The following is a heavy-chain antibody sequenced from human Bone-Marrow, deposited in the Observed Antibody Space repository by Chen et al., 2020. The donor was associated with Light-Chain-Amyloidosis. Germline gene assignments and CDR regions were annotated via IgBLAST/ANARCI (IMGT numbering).Heavy chain of an antibody. Sequence: EVQLEQSGPEVKKPGEALKISCKGSGYTFPNYWTGWVRQMPGKGLEWIGVIYPDDSDARYSPSFEGQVTISADTSITTAYLQWRSLKASDTAMYYCARRRDGYNFDYWGQGTLVTVSS. J-gene: IGHJ4*02. CDR2: IYPDDSDA. V-gene: IGHV5-51*01. D-gene: IGHD5-12*01. CDR3: ARRRDGYNFDY. CDR1: GYTFPNYW.